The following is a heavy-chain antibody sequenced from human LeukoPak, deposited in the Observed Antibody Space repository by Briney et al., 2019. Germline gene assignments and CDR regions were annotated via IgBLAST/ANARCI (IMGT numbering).Heavy chain of an antibody. CDR1: GGTFSSYA. V-gene: IGHV1-46*01. D-gene: IGHD2-15*01. CDR3: ARGGLYCSGGSCYSGGWFDP. Sequence: PWASVKVSCKASGGTFSSYAISWVRQAPGQGLEWMGIINPSGGSTSYAQKFQGRVTLTRDTSTSTVYMDLSSLRSEDTAVYYCARGGLYCSGGSCYSGGWFDPWGQGTLVTVSS. CDR2: INPSGGST. J-gene: IGHJ5*02.